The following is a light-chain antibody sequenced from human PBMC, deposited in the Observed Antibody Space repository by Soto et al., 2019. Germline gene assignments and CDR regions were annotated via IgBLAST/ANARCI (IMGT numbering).Light chain of an antibody. CDR3: QQYNNWPQT. Sequence: EIMMSQSPATLSVNPGERATLSCRASQSVSSNLAWYQQKPGQAPRLLIYGASTRATGIPARFSGSGSGTEFTLTISSLQSEDFAVYYCQQYNNWPQTFGQGSMVAIK. J-gene: IGKJ1*01. CDR1: QSVSSN. CDR2: GAS. V-gene: IGKV3-15*01.